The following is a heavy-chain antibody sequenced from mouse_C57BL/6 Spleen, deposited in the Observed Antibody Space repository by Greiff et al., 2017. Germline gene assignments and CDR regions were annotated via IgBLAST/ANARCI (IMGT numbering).Heavy chain of an antibody. V-gene: IGHV1-80*01. CDR3: AITSEGYYYAMDY. CDR2: IYPGDGDT. Sequence: QVQLKQSGAELVKPGASVKISCKASGYAFSSYWMNWVKQRPGKGLEWIGQIYPGDGDTNYNGKFKGKATLTADKSSSTAYMQLSSLTSEDSAVYFCAITSEGYYYAMDYWGQGTSVTVSS. D-gene: IGHD1-1*01. J-gene: IGHJ4*01. CDR1: GYAFSSYW.